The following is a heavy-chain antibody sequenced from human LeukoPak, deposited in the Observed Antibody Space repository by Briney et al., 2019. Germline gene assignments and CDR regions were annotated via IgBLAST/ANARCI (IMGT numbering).Heavy chain of an antibody. CDR2: IYSGGST. CDR1: GFTVSSNY. J-gene: IGHJ4*02. Sequence: PGGSLRLSCAASGFTVSSNYMSWVRQAPGKGLEWVSVIYSGGSTYYADSVKGRFTISRDNSKNTLYLQMNSLRAEDTAVYYCARGWGLYGSGSYYPPGYWGQGTLVTVSS. V-gene: IGHV3-53*01. CDR3: ARGWGLYGSGSYYPPGY. D-gene: IGHD3-10*01.